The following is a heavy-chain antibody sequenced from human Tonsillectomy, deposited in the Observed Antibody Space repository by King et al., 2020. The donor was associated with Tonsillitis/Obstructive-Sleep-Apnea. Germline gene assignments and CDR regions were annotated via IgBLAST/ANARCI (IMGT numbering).Heavy chain of an antibody. D-gene: IGHD3-22*01. V-gene: IGHV3-15*07. CDR1: GFTFSNAW. J-gene: IGHJ5*02. CDR2: IKSKTEGGTT. CDR3: TTAREYYYDSSGYSA. Sequence: VQLVESGGGLVKPGGSLRLSCAASGFTFSNAWMNWVRQAPGKGLEWVGRIKSKTEGGTTDYAAPVKGRFTISRDDSKNTLYLQMNSLKTEDTAVYYCTTAREYYYDSSGYSAWGQGTLVTVSS.